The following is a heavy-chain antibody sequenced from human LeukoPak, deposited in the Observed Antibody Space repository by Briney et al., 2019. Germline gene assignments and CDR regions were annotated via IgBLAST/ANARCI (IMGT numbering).Heavy chain of an antibody. CDR2: IDHRGTA. Sequence: SETLSLTCAVYGASYNAYYWSWIRQAPGKGLEWIWDIDHRGTATYNPSLESRLTISADASKNQISLKLNSVTDADTAVYYCAVGITILGVDESFDSWGQGNLVIVSS. V-gene: IGHV4-34*01. CDR3: AVGITILGVDESFDS. CDR1: GASYNAYY. J-gene: IGHJ4*02. D-gene: IGHD3-3*01.